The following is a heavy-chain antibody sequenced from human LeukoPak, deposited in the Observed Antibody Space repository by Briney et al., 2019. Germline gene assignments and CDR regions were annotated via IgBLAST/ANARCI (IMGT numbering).Heavy chain of an antibody. Sequence: PSETLSLTCAVYGGSFSGYYWSWIRQPPGKGLEWIGEINHSGSTNYNPSLKSRVTISVDTSKNQFSLKLSSVTAADTAVCYCARGLPYYDSSGYYYNWFDPWGQGTLVTVSS. CDR2: INHSGST. D-gene: IGHD3-22*01. V-gene: IGHV4-34*01. J-gene: IGHJ5*02. CDR1: GGSFSGYY. CDR3: ARGLPYYDSSGYYYNWFDP.